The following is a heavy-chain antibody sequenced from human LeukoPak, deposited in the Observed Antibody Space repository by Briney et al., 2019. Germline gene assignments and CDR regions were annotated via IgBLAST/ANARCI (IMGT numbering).Heavy chain of an antibody. Sequence: ASVQVSCKASGYTFTSYAMNWVRQAPGQGLEWMGWINTNTGNPTYAQGFTGRFVFSLDTSVSTAYLQISSLKAEDTAVYYCARRVEMATIDAFDIWGQGTMVTVSS. CDR2: INTNTGNP. CDR1: GYTFTSYA. J-gene: IGHJ3*02. V-gene: IGHV7-4-1*02. D-gene: IGHD5-24*01. CDR3: ARRVEMATIDAFDI.